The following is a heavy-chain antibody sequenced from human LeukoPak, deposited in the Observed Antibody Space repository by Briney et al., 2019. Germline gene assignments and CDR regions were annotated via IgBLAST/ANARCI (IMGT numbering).Heavy chain of an antibody. Sequence: GGSLRLSCAASGFTFSSYAMSWVHQAPGKGLQWVSSISATGGSTYYADSVKGRSTVSRDNSKNTLYLQMNSLRAEDTAVYYCAKGSSTYSITSYWYFDLWGRGTLVTVSS. D-gene: IGHD6-13*01. CDR3: AKGSSTYSITSYWYFDL. J-gene: IGHJ2*01. CDR2: ISATGGST. CDR1: GFTFSSYA. V-gene: IGHV3-23*01.